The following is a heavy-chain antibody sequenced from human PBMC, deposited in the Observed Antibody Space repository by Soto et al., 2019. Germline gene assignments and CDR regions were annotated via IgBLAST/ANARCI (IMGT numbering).Heavy chain of an antibody. CDR3: ARAGPYYDILTGNNWFDP. CDR1: GYTFTGYY. J-gene: IGHJ5*02. CDR2: INPNSGGT. V-gene: IGHV1-2*04. D-gene: IGHD3-9*01. Sequence: ASVKVSCKASGYTFTGYYMHWVRQAPGQGLEWMGWINPNSGGTNYAQKFQGWVTMTRDTSISTAYMELSRLRSDDTAVYYCARAGPYYDILTGNNWFDPWGQETLVTVSS.